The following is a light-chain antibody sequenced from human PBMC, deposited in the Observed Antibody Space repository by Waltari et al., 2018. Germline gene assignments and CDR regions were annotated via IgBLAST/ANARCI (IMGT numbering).Light chain of an antibody. V-gene: IGKV1-9*01. CDR3: QQGNNYPYS. J-gene: IGKJ2*03. CDR1: QGISSY. Sequence: IPCRASQGISSYLNWYQQKPGKAPKLLIYFANSLPSGVPSRFSGGGSGTEFTLTISTLQPEDFATYYCQQGNNYPYSFGQGTTVEIK. CDR2: FAN.